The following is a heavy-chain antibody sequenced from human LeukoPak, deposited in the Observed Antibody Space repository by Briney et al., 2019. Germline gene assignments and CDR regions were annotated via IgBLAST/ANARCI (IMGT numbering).Heavy chain of an antibody. CDR1: GGSISSYY. CDR2: IYYSGST. V-gene: IGHV4-59*01. Sequence: SETLSLTCTLSGGSISSYYWSWIRQPPGKGLEWIGYIYYSGSTNYNPSLKSRVTISVDTSKNQFSLKLSSVTAADTAVYYCASYTTSRYCSSTSCYRAFDIWGQGTMVTVCS. D-gene: IGHD2-2*01. J-gene: IGHJ3*02. CDR3: ASYTTSRYCSSTSCYRAFDI.